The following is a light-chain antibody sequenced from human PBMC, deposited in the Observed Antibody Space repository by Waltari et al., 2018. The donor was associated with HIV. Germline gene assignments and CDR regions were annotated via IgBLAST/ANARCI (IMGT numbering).Light chain of an antibody. CDR1: SRELGIYNH. Sequence: QSALTQPRPVSGSPGHSVTISCTGTSRELGIYNHVSWHQQHPGKAPKLLSYDVTRRPSWLPGRFSPSKSGTTASLSIAGLQADDDADYYCFSYADNFIYVFGTVTNVTVL. J-gene: IGLJ1*01. V-gene: IGLV2-11*01. CDR3: FSYADNFIYV. CDR2: DVT.